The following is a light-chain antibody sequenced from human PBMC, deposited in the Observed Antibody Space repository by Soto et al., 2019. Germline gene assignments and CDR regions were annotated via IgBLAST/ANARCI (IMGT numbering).Light chain of an antibody. V-gene: IGLV2-11*01. CDR2: DVN. J-gene: IGLJ2*01. CDR3: CSYAGSYTLV. Sequence: QSVLTQPRSVSGSPGQSVTLSCTGTSSDVGGYHYVSWYQHHPGKAPKIIIYDVNKRPSAVPDRFSGSKSGNTASLTISGLQTEDEADYYCCSYAGSYTLVFGGGTQLTVL. CDR1: SSDVGGYHY.